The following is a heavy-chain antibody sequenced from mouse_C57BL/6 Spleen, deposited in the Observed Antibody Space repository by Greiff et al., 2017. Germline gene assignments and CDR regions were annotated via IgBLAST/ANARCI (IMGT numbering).Heavy chain of an antibody. J-gene: IGHJ3*01. CDR3: ARVDKLCWFAY. D-gene: IGHD3-3*01. CDR1: GFTFSDYG. CDR2: ISSGSSTI. Sequence: EVKLLESGGGLVKPGGSLKLSCAASGFTFSDYGMHWVRQAPEKGLEWVAYISSGSSTIYYADTVKGRFTISRDNAKNTLFLQITSLRSEDTAMYYCARVDKLCWFAYWGQGTLVTVSA. V-gene: IGHV5-17*01.